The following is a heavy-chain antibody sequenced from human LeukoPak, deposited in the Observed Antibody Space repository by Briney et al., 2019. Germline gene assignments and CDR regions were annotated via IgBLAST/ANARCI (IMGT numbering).Heavy chain of an antibody. D-gene: IGHD6-13*01. CDR2: ISAYNGNT. J-gene: IGHJ3*02. Sequence: ASVKVSCKASGYTFTSYGISWVRQAPGQGLEWMGWISAYNGNTNYAQKLQGRVTMTTDTSTSTAYMELRSLRSDDTAVYYCAKAGYSSSWGAGRDAFDIWGQGTMVTVSS. V-gene: IGHV1-18*01. CDR1: GYTFTSYG. CDR3: AKAGYSSSWGAGRDAFDI.